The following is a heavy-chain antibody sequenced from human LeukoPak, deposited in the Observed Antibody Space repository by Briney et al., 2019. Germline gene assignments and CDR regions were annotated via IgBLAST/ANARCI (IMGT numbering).Heavy chain of an antibody. D-gene: IGHD3-9*01. CDR1: EFSVGSNY. CDR3: ARGKNYDILTKDGRFGGENWFDP. Sequence: GGSLRLSCAASEFSVGSNYMTWVRQAPGKGLEWVSLIYSGGSTYYADSVKGRFTISRDNSKNTLYLQMNSLRSDDTAVYYCARGKNYDILTKDGRFGGENWFDPWGQGTLVTVSS. V-gene: IGHV3-53*05. J-gene: IGHJ5*02. CDR2: IYSGGST.